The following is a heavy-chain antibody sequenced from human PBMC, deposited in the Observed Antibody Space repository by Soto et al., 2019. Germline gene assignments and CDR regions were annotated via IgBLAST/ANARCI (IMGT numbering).Heavy chain of an antibody. Sequence: EVQLLESGGGLVQPGGALRLSCAASGFTFSSYAMSWVRQAPGKGLEWVSAISGSGGSTYYADSVKGRFTISRDNSKNTLYLKMNSLRAEDTAVYYCAKDYGDYGRYLDYWGQGTLVTVSS. CDR2: ISGSGGST. J-gene: IGHJ4*02. CDR3: AKDYGDYGRYLDY. CDR1: GFTFSSYA. D-gene: IGHD4-17*01. V-gene: IGHV3-23*01.